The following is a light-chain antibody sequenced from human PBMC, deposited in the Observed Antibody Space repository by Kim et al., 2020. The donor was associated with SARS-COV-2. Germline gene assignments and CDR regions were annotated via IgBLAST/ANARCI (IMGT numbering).Light chain of an antibody. V-gene: IGLV3-1*01. CDR2: QDT. J-gene: IGLJ2*01. Sequence: SYELTQPPSVFVFPGQTASITCSGDKLGDKYACWYQQKPGQSPVLVINQDTKRPSGIPERFSGSNSGNTATLTISGTQAMDEADYYCQAWDSGTAVVFGG. CDR3: QAWDSGTAVV. CDR1: KLGDKY.